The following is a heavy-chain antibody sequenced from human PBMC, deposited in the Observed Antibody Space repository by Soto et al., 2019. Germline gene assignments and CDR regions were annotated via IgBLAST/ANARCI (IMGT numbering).Heavy chain of an antibody. CDR3: AAVAGTRYPDY. CDR1: GYTFTSYG. V-gene: IGHV1-18*01. D-gene: IGHD6-19*01. Sequence: QVQLVQSGAEVKKPGASVKVSCKASGYTFTSYGISWVRQAPGQGLEWMGWISAYNGNTNYAQKRQGXXTXTXXTSTSTAYMELRSLRSDDTAVYYCAAVAGTRYPDYWGQGTLVTVSS. CDR2: ISAYNGNT. J-gene: IGHJ4*02.